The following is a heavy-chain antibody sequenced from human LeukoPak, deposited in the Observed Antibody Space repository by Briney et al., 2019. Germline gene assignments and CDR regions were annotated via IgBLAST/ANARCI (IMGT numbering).Heavy chain of an antibody. V-gene: IGHV6-1*01. CDR2: TYYRSKWYN. J-gene: IGHJ4*02. CDR3: AREDWGYCSSTSLLCSFDY. CDR1: GDSVSSNSAA. D-gene: IGHD2-2*01. Sequence: SQTLSLTCAISGDSVSSNSAAWNWIRQSPLRGLEWLGRTYYRSKWYNDYAVSVKSRITINPDTSKNQFSLQLNSVTPEDTAVYHCAREDWGYCSSTSLLCSFDYWGQGTLVTVSS.